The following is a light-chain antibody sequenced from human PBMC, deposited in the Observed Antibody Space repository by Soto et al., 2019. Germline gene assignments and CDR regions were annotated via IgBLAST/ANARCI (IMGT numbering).Light chain of an antibody. CDR3: SSFTTSTSYV. Sequence: QSVRPQPASVSGSPGQSITIPCTGTSSDVGGYNYVSWYKQHPGKAPKLMAYDVSNRPSGVSNRFSGSKSGNTASLTISGLQAEDEADYYCSSFTTSTSYVFGTGTKVTVL. V-gene: IGLV2-14*01. CDR1: SSDVGGYNY. CDR2: DVS. J-gene: IGLJ1*01.